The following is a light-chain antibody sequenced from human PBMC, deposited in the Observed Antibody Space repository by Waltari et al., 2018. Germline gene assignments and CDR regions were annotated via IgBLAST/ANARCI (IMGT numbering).Light chain of an antibody. V-gene: IGKV1-9*01. CDR1: QGIGIF. CDR2: SAS. J-gene: IGKJ1*01. CDR3: QQLHTYPPWT. Sequence: DVQLTQSPSFVSASVGDRVTITCRASQGIGIFLAWYQQKPGTAPKLLIFSASTLQTGVPSRFSGSGSWPDFTLTISNLQPEDFATYYCQQLHTYPPWTFGPGTRVEMK.